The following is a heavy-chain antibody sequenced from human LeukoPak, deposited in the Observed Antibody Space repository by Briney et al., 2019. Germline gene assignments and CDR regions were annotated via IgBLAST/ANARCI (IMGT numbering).Heavy chain of an antibody. Sequence: GGSQRLSCAASGFKFSDHYIDWVRQAPGKGLEWVGRSRNKASSYTTEYAASVEGRFTISRDVSESSLYLQMNSLKTEDTAVYYCTTDRGISGTTDLDYWGQGTLVTVSS. V-gene: IGHV3-72*01. J-gene: IGHJ4*02. CDR1: GFKFSDHY. CDR2: SRNKASSYTT. D-gene: IGHD1-20*01. CDR3: TTDRGISGTTDLDY.